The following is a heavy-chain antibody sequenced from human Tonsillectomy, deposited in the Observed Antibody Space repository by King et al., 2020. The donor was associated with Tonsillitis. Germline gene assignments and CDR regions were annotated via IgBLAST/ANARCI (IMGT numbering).Heavy chain of an antibody. V-gene: IGHV3-48*01. J-gene: IGHJ6*02. D-gene: IGHD3-16*01. Sequence: VQLVESGGGLVQPGGSLRLSCAASGFTFSSYSMNWVRQAPGKGLEWVSYISSSSSTIYYADSVEGRFTISRDNAKNSLYLQMNSLRAEDTAVYYCARGGGYYYYYGMDVWGQGTTVTVSS. CDR1: GFTFSSYS. CDR3: ARGGGYYYYYGMDV. CDR2: ISSSSSTI.